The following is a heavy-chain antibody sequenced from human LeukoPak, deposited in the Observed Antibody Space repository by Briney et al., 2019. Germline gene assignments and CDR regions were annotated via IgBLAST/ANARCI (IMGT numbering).Heavy chain of an antibody. CDR2: IITAYGAA. CDR3: ARDPTTIPVSPI. V-gene: IGHV1-69*13. J-gene: IGHJ3*02. CDR1: GGIFSSFV. Sequence: SVKVSCKASGGIFSSFVISWVRQAPGQGLEWMGGIITAYGAANYAQGLQGRVNITADASTSTVYMYLSKLASEDTAIYYCARDPTTIPVSPIWGQGQCSSSLQ. D-gene: IGHD5-24*01.